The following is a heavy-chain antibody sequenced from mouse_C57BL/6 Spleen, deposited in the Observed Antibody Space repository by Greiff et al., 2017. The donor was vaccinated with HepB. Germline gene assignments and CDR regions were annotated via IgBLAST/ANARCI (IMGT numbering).Heavy chain of an antibody. CDR3: ARGDYYGSSLPWFAY. CDR2: IDPSDSYT. CDR1: GYTFTSYW. D-gene: IGHD1-1*01. Sequence: VQLQQSGAELVKPGASVKLSCKASGYTFTSYWMQWVKQRPGQGLEWIGEIDPSDSYTNYNQKFKGKATLTVDTSSSTAYMQLSSLTSEDSAVYYCARGDYYGSSLPWFAYWGQGTLVTVSA. V-gene: IGHV1-50*01. J-gene: IGHJ3*01.